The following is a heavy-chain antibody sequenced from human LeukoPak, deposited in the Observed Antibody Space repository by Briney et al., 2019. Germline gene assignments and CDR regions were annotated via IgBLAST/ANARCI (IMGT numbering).Heavy chain of an antibody. D-gene: IGHD1-14*01. V-gene: IGHV1-46*01. CDR1: GYTFTSSY. J-gene: IGHJ6*03. Sequence: ASVKVSCKASGYTFTSSYIHWVRQAPGQGLQWMRIINPSGGGTSYSQKLQGRVTMTTDTSTSTAYMELRSLRSDDTAVYYCARVRSATGYYYYYYMDVWGKGTTVTISS. CDR2: INPSGGGT. CDR3: ARVRSATGYYYYYYMDV.